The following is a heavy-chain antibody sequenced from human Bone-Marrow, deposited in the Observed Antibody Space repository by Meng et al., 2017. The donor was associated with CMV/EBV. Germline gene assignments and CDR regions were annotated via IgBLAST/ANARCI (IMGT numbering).Heavy chain of an antibody. D-gene: IGHD4-11*01. CDR1: GYTFTRYD. Sequence: ASVKVSCKASGYTFTRYDNNWVRQATGQGLEWMGRMNPNSGNTGYAQKFQGRVTMTRNTSISTAYMELNSLRSEDTAGYSCARASTNYYYYGMDVWGQGTTVTVSS. CDR3: ARASTNYYYYGMDV. J-gene: IGHJ6*01. V-gene: IGHV1-8*01. CDR2: MNPNSGNT.